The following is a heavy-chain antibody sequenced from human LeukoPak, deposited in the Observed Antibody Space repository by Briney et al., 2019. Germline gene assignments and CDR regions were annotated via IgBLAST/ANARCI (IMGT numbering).Heavy chain of an antibody. J-gene: IGHJ3*02. CDR3: ARDRSMADAFDI. CDR1: GFTFSSYS. V-gene: IGHV3-21*01. Sequence: GGSLRLSCAASGFTFSSYSMNWVRQAPGKGLEWVSSISSSSSYIYYADSVKGRFTISRDNAKNSLYLQMNSLRAEDTDVYYCARDRSMADAFDIWGQGTMVTVSS. D-gene: IGHD5-24*01. CDR2: ISSSSSYI.